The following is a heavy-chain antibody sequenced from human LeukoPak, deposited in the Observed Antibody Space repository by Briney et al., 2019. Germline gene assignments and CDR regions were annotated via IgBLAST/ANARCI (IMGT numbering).Heavy chain of an antibody. CDR1: GYTFTSYD. CDR2: MNPNSGNT. J-gene: IGHJ4*01. V-gene: IGHV1-8*03. Sequence: ASVKVSCKASGYTFTSYDINWVRQATGQGLEWMGWMNPNSGNTGYAQKFQGRVTITRNTSISTAYMELSSLRSEDTAVYYCARGYSSSSGDLPSEFDYWGQGTLVTVSS. CDR3: ARGYSSSSGDLPSEFDY. D-gene: IGHD6-6*01.